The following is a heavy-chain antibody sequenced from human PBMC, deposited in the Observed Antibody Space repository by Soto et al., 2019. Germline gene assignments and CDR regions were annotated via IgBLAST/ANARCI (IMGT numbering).Heavy chain of an antibody. D-gene: IGHD3-3*01. CDR1: GGTFSSYT. J-gene: IGHJ4*02. CDR2: IIPILGIA. Sequence: QVQLVQSGAEVKKPGSSVKVSCKASGGTFSSYTISWVRQAPGQGLEWLGRIIPILGIANYAQKFQGRVTITADNSTSTAYMELSSLRSEDTAVYYCARVPYYDFWSGYDNPFDYWGQGTLVTVSS. V-gene: IGHV1-69*02. CDR3: ARVPYYDFWSGYDNPFDY.